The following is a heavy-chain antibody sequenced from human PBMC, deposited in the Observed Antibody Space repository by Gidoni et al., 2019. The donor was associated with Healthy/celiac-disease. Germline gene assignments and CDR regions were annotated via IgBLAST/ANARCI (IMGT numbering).Heavy chain of an antibody. V-gene: IGHV3-30-3*01. CDR1: GFTFSSYA. CDR2: ISYDGSNK. CDR3: ARGRGSSSWYDWFDP. Sequence: QVQLVESGGGVVQPGRSLRLSCAASGFTFSSYAMHWVRQAPGKGLEWLAVISYDGSNKYYADSVKGRFTISRDNSKNTLYLQMNSLRAEDTAVYYCARGRGSSSWYDWFDPWGQGTLVTVSS. D-gene: IGHD6-13*01. J-gene: IGHJ5*02.